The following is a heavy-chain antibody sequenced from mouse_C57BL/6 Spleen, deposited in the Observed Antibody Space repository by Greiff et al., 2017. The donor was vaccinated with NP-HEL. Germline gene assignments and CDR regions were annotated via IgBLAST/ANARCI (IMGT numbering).Heavy chain of an antibody. CDR3: ARLGEGYAMDY. CDR1: GYSFTSYY. V-gene: IGHV1-66*01. CDR2: IYPGSGNT. J-gene: IGHJ4*01. Sequence: QVQLQQSGPELVKPGASVKISCKASGYSFTSYYIHWVKQRPGQGLEWIGWIYPGSGNTKYNEKFKGKATLTADTSSSTAYMQLSSLTSEDSAVYYCARLGEGYAMDYWGQGTSVTVSS.